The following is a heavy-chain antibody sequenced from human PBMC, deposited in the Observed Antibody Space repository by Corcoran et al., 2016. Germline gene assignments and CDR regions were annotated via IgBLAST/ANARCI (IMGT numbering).Heavy chain of an antibody. V-gene: IGHV5-51*01. Sequence: EVQLVQSGAEVKKPGESLKISCKGSGYSFTTYWIGWVRQMPGKGLEWMGIIYPGDSDTRYSPSFQGQVTISADKSISTAYLQWSSLKASDTAMYYCARNKCYDYGDKNWFDPWGQGTQVTVSS. CDR2: IYPGDSDT. CDR3: ARNKCYDYGDKNWFDP. CDR1: GYSFTTYW. J-gene: IGHJ5*02. D-gene: IGHD4-17*01.